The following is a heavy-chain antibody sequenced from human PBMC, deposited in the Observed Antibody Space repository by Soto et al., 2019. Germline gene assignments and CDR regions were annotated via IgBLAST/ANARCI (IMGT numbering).Heavy chain of an antibody. Sequence: GGSLRLSCAASGITFNNHALSWVRQAPGKGLEWVSGISGSGGSTYYADSVRGRFTISRDNSKNTLYLQMNSLRAEDTAVYYCAKDLYGDYGATGEDWGQGTLVTVSS. CDR3: AKDLYGDYGATGED. CDR2: ISGSGGST. D-gene: IGHD4-17*01. J-gene: IGHJ4*02. CDR1: GITFNNHA. V-gene: IGHV3-23*01.